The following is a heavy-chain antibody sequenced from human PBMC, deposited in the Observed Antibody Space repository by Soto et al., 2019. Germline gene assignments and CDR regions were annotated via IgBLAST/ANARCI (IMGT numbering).Heavy chain of an antibody. D-gene: IGHD3-3*01. V-gene: IGHV1-69*06. CDR1: GGTFSSYA. J-gene: IGHJ6*02. CDR3: ARDRYYDFWSGYYTNYYYGMGV. Sequence: SVKVSCKASGGTFSSYAISCVRQSPVQWLDWMGGIIPIFGTANYAQKFQGRVTITADKSTSTAYMELSSLRSEDTAVYYCARDRYYDFWSGYYTNYYYGMGVWGQGTTVTVSS. CDR2: IIPIFGTA.